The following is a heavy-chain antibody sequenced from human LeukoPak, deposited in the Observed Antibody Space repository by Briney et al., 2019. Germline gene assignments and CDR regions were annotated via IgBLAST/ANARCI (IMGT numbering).Heavy chain of an antibody. V-gene: IGHV3-21*01. CDR3: ARDSGSYSRWFDP. CDR1: GFTFSSYT. CDR2: ISSSSSYI. D-gene: IGHD1-26*01. J-gene: IGHJ5*02. Sequence: GGSLRLSCAASGFTFSSYTMNWVRQAPGKGLEWVSSISSSSSYIYYADSVKGRFTISRDNAKNSLYLQMNSLRAEDTAVYYCARDSGSYSRWFDPWGQGTLVTVSS.